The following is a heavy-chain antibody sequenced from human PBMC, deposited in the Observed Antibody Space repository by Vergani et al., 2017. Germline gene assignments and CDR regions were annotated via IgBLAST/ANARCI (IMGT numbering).Heavy chain of an antibody. J-gene: IGHJ4*02. Sequence: VHLVESGGGVVQPGRSLRLSCVVSGFTSSYYGMHWVRQAPGKGLEWVGRIKSQIDGGTTDYAAPVKGRFTISRDDSTNMLYLHMNSLKTEDTAVYYCTTLSPNWAHWWGQGTLVNVSS. V-gene: IGHV3-15*01. CDR2: IKSQIDGGTT. CDR1: GFTSSYYG. CDR3: TTLSPNWAHW. D-gene: IGHD7-27*01.